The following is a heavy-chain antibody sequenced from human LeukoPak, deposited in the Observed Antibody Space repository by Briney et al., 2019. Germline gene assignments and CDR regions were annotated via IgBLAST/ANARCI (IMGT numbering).Heavy chain of an antibody. D-gene: IGHD6-19*01. CDR1: GYTFTGYY. CDR2: INPNSGGT. V-gene: IGHV1-2*04. CDR3: ARAPSRDSSGWYDY. Sequence: ASVKVSCKASGYTFTGYYMHWVRQVPGQGLEWMGWINPNSGGTNYAQKFQGWVTMTRDTSISTAYMELSRLRSDDTAVYYCARAPSRDSSGWYDYWGQGTLVTVSS. J-gene: IGHJ4*02.